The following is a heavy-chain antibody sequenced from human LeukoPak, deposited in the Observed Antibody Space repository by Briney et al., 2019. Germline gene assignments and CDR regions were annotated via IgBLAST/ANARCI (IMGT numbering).Heavy chain of an antibody. V-gene: IGHV3-21*01. J-gene: IGHJ4*02. CDR1: GFTFSSYS. CDR3: ARDLAAADDY. Sequence: GGSLRLSCAASGFTFSSYSMNWVRQAPGKGLEWVSSISSSSSYIYYADSVKGRFTISRDDAKNSLYLQMNSLRAEDTAVYYCARDLAAADDYWGQGTLVTVSS. CDR2: ISSSSSYI. D-gene: IGHD6-13*01.